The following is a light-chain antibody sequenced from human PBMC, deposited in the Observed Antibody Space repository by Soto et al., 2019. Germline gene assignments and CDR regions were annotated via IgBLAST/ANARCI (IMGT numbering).Light chain of an antibody. J-gene: IGKJ3*01. V-gene: IGKV3-11*01. CDR1: QNVSTY. CDR3: QQRTNWLT. CDR2: DAS. Sequence: EIVLTQSPATLYLSPGERVTLSCRASQNVSTYLAWYQQKPGQAPRLLIYDASARATGIPARFSGSGSGTDFTLTISSLEPDDSAVYYCQQRTNWLTFGPGTKVDIK.